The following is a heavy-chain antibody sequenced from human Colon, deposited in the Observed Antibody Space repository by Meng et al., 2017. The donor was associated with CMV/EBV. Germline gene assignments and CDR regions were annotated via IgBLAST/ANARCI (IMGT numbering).Heavy chain of an antibody. Sequence: SLKISCAASGFTFDDYAMHWVRRAPGKGLEWVSGISWNSGSIGYADSVKGRFTISRDNAKNSLYLQMNSLRAEDTALYYCATLHTALDVWGQGTTVTVSS. J-gene: IGHJ6*02. V-gene: IGHV3-9*01. CDR1: GFTFDDYA. D-gene: IGHD5-18*01. CDR2: ISWNSGSI. CDR3: ATLHTALDV.